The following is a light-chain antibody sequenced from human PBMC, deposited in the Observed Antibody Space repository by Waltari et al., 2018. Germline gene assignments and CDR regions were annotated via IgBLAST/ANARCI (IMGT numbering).Light chain of an antibody. V-gene: IGKV4-1*01. CDR3: QQYYTIPVT. CDR1: QSVLYSPNTKNY. Sequence: DIVMTQSPDSLAVSLGERATINCKSSQSVLYSPNTKNYLAWYQQKPGQPPKMLIYWASTRESGFPDRFIGSGSGTDFTLTISSLQAEDVAVYYCQQYYTIPVTFGQGTKVEIK. CDR2: WAS. J-gene: IGKJ1*01.